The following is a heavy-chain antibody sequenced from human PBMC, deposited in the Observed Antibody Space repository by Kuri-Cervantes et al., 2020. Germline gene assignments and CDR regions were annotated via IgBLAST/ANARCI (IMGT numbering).Heavy chain of an antibody. D-gene: IGHD2-15*01. CDR3: ARGDNYYYYGMDV. Sequence: SETLSLTCAVSGGSISSGGYSWSWIRQPPGKGLEWIGYIYYSGSTNYNPSLKSRVTISVDTSKNQFSLKLSSVTAADTAVYYCARGDNYYYYGMDVWGQGTTVTVSS. V-gene: IGHV4-61*08. CDR1: GGSISSGGYS. J-gene: IGHJ6*02. CDR2: IYYSGST.